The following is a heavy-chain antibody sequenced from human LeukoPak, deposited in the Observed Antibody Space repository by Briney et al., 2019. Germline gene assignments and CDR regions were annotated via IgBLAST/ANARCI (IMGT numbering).Heavy chain of an antibody. CDR1: GYTFTGYY. Sequence: ASVKVSCKASGYTFTGYYMHWVRQAPGQGHEWMGWINPNSGGTNYAQKFQGRVTMTRDTSISTAYMELSRLRSDDTAVYYSARGTYDSSGYFIDYWGQGTLVTVSS. CDR3: ARGTYDSSGYFIDY. V-gene: IGHV1-2*02. J-gene: IGHJ4*02. D-gene: IGHD3-22*01. CDR2: INPNSGGT.